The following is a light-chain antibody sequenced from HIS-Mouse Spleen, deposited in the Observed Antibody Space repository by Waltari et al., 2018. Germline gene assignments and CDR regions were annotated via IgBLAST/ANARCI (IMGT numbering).Light chain of an antibody. V-gene: IGLV2-14*03. Sequence: QSALTQPASVSGPPGQSITSPSTGTSSDVGGYNYVAWYQQPPGTATKLMIYDVSNRPSGVSNRFSGSKSGNTASLTISGLQAEDEADYYCSSYTSSSTYVFGTGTKVTVL. CDR2: DVS. J-gene: IGLJ1*01. CDR1: SSDVGGYNY. CDR3: SSYTSSSTYV.